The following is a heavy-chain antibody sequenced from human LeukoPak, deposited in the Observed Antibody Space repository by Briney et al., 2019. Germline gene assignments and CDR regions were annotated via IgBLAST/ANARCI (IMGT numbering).Heavy chain of an antibody. Sequence: KPGGSLRLSCAASGFTFSNAWMSWVRQAPGKGLEWVGRIKSKTDGGTTDYAAPVEGRFTISRDDSKNTLYLQMNSLKTEDTAVYYCTTSVTARGYGAFDIWGQGTMVTVSS. D-gene: IGHD2-21*02. V-gene: IGHV3-15*01. CDR2: IKSKTDGGTT. J-gene: IGHJ3*02. CDR1: GFTFSNAW. CDR3: TTSVTARGYGAFDI.